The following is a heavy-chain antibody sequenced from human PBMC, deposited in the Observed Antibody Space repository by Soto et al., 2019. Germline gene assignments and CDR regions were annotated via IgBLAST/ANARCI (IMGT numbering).Heavy chain of an antibody. D-gene: IGHD1-26*01. CDR1: GFTFSSYS. CDR3: AAKGATRYFQH. V-gene: IGHV3-21*01. Sequence: EVQLVESGGGLVKPGGSLRLSCAASGFTFSSYSMNSVRQAPGKGLEWVSSISSSSSYIYYADSVKGRFTISRDNAKNSLYLQMNSLRAEDTAVYYCAAKGATRYFQHWGQGTLVTVSS. J-gene: IGHJ1*01. CDR2: ISSSSSYI.